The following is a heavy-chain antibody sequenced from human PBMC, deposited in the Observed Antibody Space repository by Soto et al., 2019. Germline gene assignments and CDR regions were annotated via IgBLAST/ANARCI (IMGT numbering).Heavy chain of an antibody. V-gene: IGHV3-23*01. CDR3: AKWHTYNYDSLAYAGFDC. Sequence: GGSLRLSCAASGFTFSIYAMTWVRQAPGKGLEWVSAISGGGVTYYADSVKGQFTISRDISKNTVYLQMNSLRAEDTATYYCAKWHTYNYDSLAYAGFDCWGPGTQVTVSS. D-gene: IGHD3-22*01. CDR1: GFTFSIYA. J-gene: IGHJ4*02. CDR2: ISGGGVT.